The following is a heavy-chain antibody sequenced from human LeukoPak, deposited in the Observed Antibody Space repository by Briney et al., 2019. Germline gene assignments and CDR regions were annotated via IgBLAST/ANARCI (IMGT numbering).Heavy chain of an antibody. CDR2: ITGYGAT. D-gene: IGHD6-13*01. CDR3: AKGAAAVKVDWFDP. J-gene: IGHJ5*02. Sequence: TGGSLRLSCAASGFTFSNFAMMWVRQAPGTGLQWVSTITGYGATFYADSVRGRFTIFRDTSMNTLFLQMNSLGAEDTAVYYCAKGAAAVKVDWFDPWGQGTLVTVSS. CDR1: GFTFSNFA. V-gene: IGHV3-23*01.